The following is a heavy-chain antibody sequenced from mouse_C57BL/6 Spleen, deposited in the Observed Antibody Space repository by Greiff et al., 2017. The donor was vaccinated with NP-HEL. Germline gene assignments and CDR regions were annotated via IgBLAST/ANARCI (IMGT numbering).Heavy chain of an antibody. Sequence: VQLQQSDAELVKPGASVKISCKVSGYTFTDHTIHWMKQRPEQGLEWIGYIYPRDGSTKYNEKFKGKATLTADNSSSTAYMQLNSLTSEDSAVYFGARDGYYGSSYYFDYWGQGTTLTVSS. CDR3: ARDGYYGSSYYFDY. D-gene: IGHD1-1*01. J-gene: IGHJ2*01. CDR1: GYTFTDHT. CDR2: IYPRDGST. V-gene: IGHV1-78*01.